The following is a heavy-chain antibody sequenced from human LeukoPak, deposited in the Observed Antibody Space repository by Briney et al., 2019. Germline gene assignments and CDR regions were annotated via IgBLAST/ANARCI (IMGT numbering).Heavy chain of an antibody. CDR1: GLTFSSYA. D-gene: IGHD3-10*01. CDR2: ISGSGGST. Sequence: GGSLRLSCAASGLTFSSYAMSWVRQAPGKGLEWVSAISGSGGSTYCADSAKGRFTISRDNSKNTLYLQMNSLRAEDTAVYYCAKVRGSERPKYYFEYWGQGTLVTVSS. J-gene: IGHJ4*02. CDR3: AKVRGSERPKYYFEY. V-gene: IGHV3-23*01.